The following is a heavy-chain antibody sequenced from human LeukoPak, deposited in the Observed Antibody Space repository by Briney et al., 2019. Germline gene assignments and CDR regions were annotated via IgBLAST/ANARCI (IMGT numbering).Heavy chain of an antibody. D-gene: IGHD2-2*01. V-gene: IGHV4-59*08. J-gene: IGHJ6*03. CDR3: ARPKIPAAINYYMDV. Sequence: SETLSLTCTVSGGSISSYYWSWIRQPPGQGLEWIGYIYYSGSTNYNPSLKSRVTISVDTSKNQFSLKLSSVTAADTAVYYCARPKIPAAINYYMDVWGKGTTVTVSS. CDR2: IYYSGST. CDR1: GGSISSYY.